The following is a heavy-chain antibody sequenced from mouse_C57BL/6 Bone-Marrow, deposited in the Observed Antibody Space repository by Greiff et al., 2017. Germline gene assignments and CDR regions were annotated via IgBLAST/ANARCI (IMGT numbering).Heavy chain of an antibody. J-gene: IGHJ2*01. V-gene: IGHV14-4*01. CDR1: GFNIKDDY. D-gene: IGHD1-1*01. CDR3: TYFTTVAVRYYLDY. CDR2: IDPENGDT. Sequence: VQLQQSGAELVRPGASVKLSCTASGFNIKDDYMHWVKQRPEQGLEWIGWIDPENGDTEYASKFQGKATIPADTSSNTAYLQLSSLTSEDTAVYYCTYFTTVAVRYYLDYWGQGTTLTVSS.